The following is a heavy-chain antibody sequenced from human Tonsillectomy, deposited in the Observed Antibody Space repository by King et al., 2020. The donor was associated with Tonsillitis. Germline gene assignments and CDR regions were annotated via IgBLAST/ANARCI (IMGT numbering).Heavy chain of an antibody. CDR1: GFPFSSYA. D-gene: IGHD4-11*01. CDR3: AKGDYPAERSREY. CDR2: ISASGGST. Sequence: VPLVESWGGLVQPGGSLILSCAASGFPFSSYAMSWVRQAPGKGLEWVSVISASGGSTYYADSVKGRFTIFRDNFKNTLYLQMNSLRAEDTAVDYCAKGDYPAERSREYGGQGTLGTGSS. J-gene: IGHJ4*02. V-gene: IGHV3-23*04.